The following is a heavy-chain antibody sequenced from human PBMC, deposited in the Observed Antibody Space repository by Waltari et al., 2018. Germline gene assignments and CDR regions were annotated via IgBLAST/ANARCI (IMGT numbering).Heavy chain of an antibody. D-gene: IGHD3-3*01. Sequence: QVQLQESGPGLVKPSQTLSLTCTVSGGSISRGSYYWSWIRQPAGKGLEWIGYIYTSGSTNYNPSLKSRVTISVDTSKNQFSLKLSSVTAADTAVYYCARVAMEWDPFDYWGQGTLVTVSS. V-gene: IGHV4-61*09. CDR2: IYTSGST. CDR3: ARVAMEWDPFDY. CDR1: GGSISRGSYY. J-gene: IGHJ4*02.